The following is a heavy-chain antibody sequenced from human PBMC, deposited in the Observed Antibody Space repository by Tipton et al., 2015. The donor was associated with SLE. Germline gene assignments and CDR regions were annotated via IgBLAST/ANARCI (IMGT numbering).Heavy chain of an antibody. CDR1: GFSVSSNY. Sequence: SLRLSCVASGFSVSSNYMSWVRQAPGKGLEWVSVIYSGRSTYYADSVKGRFTISRDNAKNSLYLQMNSLRAEDTAVYYCARDTSSSGYLPFDYWGQGTLVTVSS. J-gene: IGHJ4*02. V-gene: IGHV3-53*01. CDR2: IYSGRST. D-gene: IGHD3-22*01. CDR3: ARDTSSSGYLPFDY.